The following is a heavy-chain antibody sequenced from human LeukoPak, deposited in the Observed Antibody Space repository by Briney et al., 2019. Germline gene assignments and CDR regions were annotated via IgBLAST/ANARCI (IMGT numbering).Heavy chain of an antibody. V-gene: IGHV3-7*05. J-gene: IGHJ4*02. CDR2: IKQDGSEK. D-gene: IGHD3-22*01. CDR1: GFTFSRYW. CDR3: AGCRYYYDSSGYYHHYYFDY. Sequence: GGSLRLSCAASGFTFSRYWMSWVRQAPGKGLEWVANIKQDGSEKYYVDSVKGRFTISRDNAKNSLYLQMNSLRAEDTAVYYCAGCRYYYDSSGYYHHYYFDYWGQGTLVTVSS.